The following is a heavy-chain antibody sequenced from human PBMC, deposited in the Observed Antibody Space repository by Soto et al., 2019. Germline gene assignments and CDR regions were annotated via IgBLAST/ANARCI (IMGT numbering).Heavy chain of an antibody. CDR2: ISSSANTI. Sequence: QVQLVESGGGLVKPGGSLRLSCAASGFTFSDYYMNWIRQAPGKGLEWISYISSSANTIYYADSVKGRFTSSRDNAKNSLSLQMNSLRAEDTAVYYCARGLGGVLNTWFDPWGQGALVTVSS. CDR1: GFTFSDYY. V-gene: IGHV3-11*01. D-gene: IGHD3-16*01. CDR3: ARGLGGVLNTWFDP. J-gene: IGHJ5*02.